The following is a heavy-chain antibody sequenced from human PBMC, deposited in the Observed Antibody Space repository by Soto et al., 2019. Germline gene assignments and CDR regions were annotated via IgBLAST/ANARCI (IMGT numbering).Heavy chain of an antibody. Sequence: SGTLSPPWAVFCGNFRYYYWSRIRKPPGKGLEWIGEINHSGSTNYNPSLKSRVTISVDTSKNQFSLKLSSVTAADTAVYYCARDGYYDYVWGSSTEDYYYGMDVWGQGTTVTVSS. CDR3: ARDGYYDYVWGSSTEDYYYGMDV. CDR2: INHSGST. CDR1: CGNFRYYY. D-gene: IGHD3-16*01. J-gene: IGHJ6*02. V-gene: IGHV4-34*01.